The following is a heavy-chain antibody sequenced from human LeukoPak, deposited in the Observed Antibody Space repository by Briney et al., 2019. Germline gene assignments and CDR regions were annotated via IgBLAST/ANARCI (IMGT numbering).Heavy chain of an antibody. CDR2: MNPNSGNT. J-gene: IGHJ6*03. Sequence: GASVKVSCKASGYTFTSYDINWVRQATGQGLEWMGWMNPNSGNTGYAQKFQGRVTMTRNTSISTAYMELSSLRSEDTAVYYCARVGDEYSSSHYYYYYYMDVWGKGTTVTVSS. V-gene: IGHV1-8*01. CDR3: ARVGDEYSSSHYYYYYYMDV. D-gene: IGHD6-6*01. CDR1: GYTFTSYD.